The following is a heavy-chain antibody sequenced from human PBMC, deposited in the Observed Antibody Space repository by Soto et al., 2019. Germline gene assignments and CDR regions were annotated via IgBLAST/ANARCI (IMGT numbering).Heavy chain of an antibody. Sequence: GGSLGLSCAASGSSFSSYAMSWVRQAPGKGLEWVSVISGSGDSTYYADSVKGRFTISRDNSKNTLYVQMNSLRAEDTAVYYCAKARQFTYSFDTSGYYESDYWGQGTLVTVSS. CDR3: AKARQFTYSFDTSGYYESDY. V-gene: IGHV3-23*01. J-gene: IGHJ4*02. CDR1: GSSFSSYA. D-gene: IGHD3-22*01. CDR2: ISGSGDST.